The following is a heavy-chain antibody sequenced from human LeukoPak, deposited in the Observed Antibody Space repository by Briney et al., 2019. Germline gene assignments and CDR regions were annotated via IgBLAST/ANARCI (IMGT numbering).Heavy chain of an antibody. CDR1: GFTVSNNY. D-gene: IGHD3-22*01. Sequence: GGSLRLSCAASGFTVSNNYMSWDRQAPGKGLEWVSLIYSHGGTNYADSVKGRFTISRDNSKNTLYLQMNSLRAEDTAVYYCARDGIDSSSGISYYYYMAVWGKGTTVTISS. J-gene: IGHJ6*03. V-gene: IGHV3-66*01. CDR2: IYSHGGT. CDR3: ARDGIDSSSGISYYYYMAV.